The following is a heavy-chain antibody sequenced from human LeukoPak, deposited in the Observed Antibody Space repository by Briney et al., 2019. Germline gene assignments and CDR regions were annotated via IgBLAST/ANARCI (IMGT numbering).Heavy chain of an antibody. J-gene: IGHJ4*02. Sequence: SETLSLTCAVYGGSFSGYYWSWIRQPPGKGLEWIGEINHSGSTNYNPSLKSRVTISVNTSKNQFSLKLSSVTAADTAVYYCATRARWEYYFDYWGQGTLVTVSS. CDR1: GGSFSGYY. D-gene: IGHD1-26*01. V-gene: IGHV4-34*01. CDR2: INHSGST. CDR3: ATRARWEYYFDY.